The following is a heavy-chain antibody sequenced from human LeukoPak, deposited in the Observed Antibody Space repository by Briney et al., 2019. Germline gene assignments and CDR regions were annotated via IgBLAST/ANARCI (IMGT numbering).Heavy chain of an antibody. J-gene: IGHJ4*02. D-gene: IGHD5-24*01. Sequence: PSETLSLTCAVYGGTFSGFYWSWIRQPPGEGLEWIGEIDHSGSTNYTPSLKSRVTISVDTSKDQFSLKLSSVTAADTAVYYCARGPFRRGEMASYWGQGTLVTVSS. CDR2: IDHSGST. CDR1: GGTFSGFY. CDR3: ARGPFRRGEMASY. V-gene: IGHV4-34*01.